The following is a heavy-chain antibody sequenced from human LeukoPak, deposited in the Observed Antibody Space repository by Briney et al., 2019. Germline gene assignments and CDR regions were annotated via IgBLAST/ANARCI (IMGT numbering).Heavy chain of an antibody. Sequence: PWGSLRLSCAASGFTFSSYAMSWVRQAPRKGLEWGSAISCSGGSTYYAASVKGRVTISRDNSKNTLSLQMNSLRAEDTAVYYCAKAQYSSGWPYYYYGMDVWGKGPTVSVPS. D-gene: IGHD6-19*01. CDR3: AKAQYSSGWPYYYYGMDV. J-gene: IGHJ6*04. V-gene: IGHV3-23*01. CDR1: GFTFSSYA. CDR2: ISCSGGST.